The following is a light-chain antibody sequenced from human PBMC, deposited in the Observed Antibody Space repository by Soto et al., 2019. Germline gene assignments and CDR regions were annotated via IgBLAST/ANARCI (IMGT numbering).Light chain of an antibody. V-gene: IGKV3-20*01. J-gene: IGKJ4*01. CDR1: QSLSSRY. CDR2: GAS. Sequence: EIVLTQSPGTLSLSPGDRATLSCRASQSLSSRYLAWYRQKPGQAPRLLIYGASNRATGIPDRFSGSGSGTDFTLTISSLEPDDFAVYYCHQYSSSPPTFGGGTRVEIK. CDR3: HQYSSSPPT.